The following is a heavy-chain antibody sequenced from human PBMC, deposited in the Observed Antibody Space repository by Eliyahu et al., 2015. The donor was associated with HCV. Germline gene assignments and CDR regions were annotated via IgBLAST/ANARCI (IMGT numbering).Heavy chain of an antibody. CDR2: IHYSGST. CDR1: GGSXXXYX. Sequence: QVQLQESGPGLVQPSETLSLTCTVSGGSXXXYXWSXXRQPPGKGLEWIGYIHYSGSTNYNPXLKSRVTISVDTSKNQFSLKLSSVTAADTAVYYCASGGGGIAVAGTGGWFDPWGQGTLVTVSS. V-gene: IGHV4-59*01. D-gene: IGHD6-19*01. J-gene: IGHJ5*02. CDR3: ASGGGGIAVAGTGGWFDP.